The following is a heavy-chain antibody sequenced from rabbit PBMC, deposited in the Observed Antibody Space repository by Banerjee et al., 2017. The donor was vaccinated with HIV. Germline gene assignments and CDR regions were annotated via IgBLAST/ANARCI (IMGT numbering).Heavy chain of an antibody. D-gene: IGHD1-1*01. CDR3: ARYANTSDYYYDL. J-gene: IGHJ4*01. CDR1: GFSFSNGYV. Sequence: QEQLEESGGDLVKPEGSLTLTCTASGFSFSNGYVMCWVRQAPGKGLEWIACIYTGSSGSTYYASWAKGRFTISKTSSTTVTLQMTSLTAADTATYFCARYANTSDYYYDLWGPGTLVTVS. V-gene: IGHV1S45*01. CDR2: IYTGSSGST.